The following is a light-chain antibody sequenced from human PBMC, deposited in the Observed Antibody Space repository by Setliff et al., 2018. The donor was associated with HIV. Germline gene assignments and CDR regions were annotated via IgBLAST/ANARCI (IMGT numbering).Light chain of an antibody. CDR3: QSYDSSPWV. V-gene: IGLV6-57*01. CDR2: DDD. CDR1: SGSIASNY. J-gene: IGLJ3*02. Sequence: NFMLTQPHSVSESPGKTVTISCTRSSGSIASNYVQWFQQRPGSSPTLVIYDDDDRASGVPDRFSGSIDSSSNSAFLTISGLKTEDEADYYCQSYDSSPWVFGGGTKVTVL.